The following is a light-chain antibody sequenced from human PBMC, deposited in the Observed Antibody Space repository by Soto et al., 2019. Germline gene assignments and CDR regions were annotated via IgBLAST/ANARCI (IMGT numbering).Light chain of an antibody. Sequence: QSALTQPASVSGSPGQSITISCTGTNSDVGGYNYVSWYQQHPGKAPKLMIYDVSNRPSGVSNRFSGSKSGNTASLSISGLQAEDEADYYYSSYTSSSTPYVFGTGTKVTVL. CDR1: NSDVGGYNY. J-gene: IGLJ1*01. CDR3: SSYTSSSTPYV. CDR2: DVS. V-gene: IGLV2-14*01.